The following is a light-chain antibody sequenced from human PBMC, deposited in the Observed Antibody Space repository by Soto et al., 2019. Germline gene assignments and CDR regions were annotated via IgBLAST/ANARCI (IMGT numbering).Light chain of an antibody. J-gene: IGKJ2*01. CDR3: QQGRT. Sequence: DIQMTQSPSTLSASVGDRVTITCRASQTISNWLAWYQQKPGKAPKLLIYKASTLESGVPSRFSGSGSGTEFTLTISSLQPDDFATYYCQQGRTFGQGTKLEIK. CDR2: KAS. CDR1: QTISNW. V-gene: IGKV1-5*03.